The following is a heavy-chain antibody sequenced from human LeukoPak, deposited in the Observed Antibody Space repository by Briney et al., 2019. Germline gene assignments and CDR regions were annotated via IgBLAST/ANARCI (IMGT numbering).Heavy chain of an antibody. CDR1: GGSISSGDYY. Sequence: SETLSLTCTVSGGSISSGDYYWSWIRQPPGKGLEWIGYIYYTGSTYYNPSLKSRVTISIDTSKNQFSLKLSSVTAADTAVFYCAVSSSSAPFYFDYWGQGTLVTVSS. CDR2: IYYTGST. CDR3: AVSSSSAPFYFDY. J-gene: IGHJ4*02. V-gene: IGHV4-30-4*01. D-gene: IGHD6-6*01.